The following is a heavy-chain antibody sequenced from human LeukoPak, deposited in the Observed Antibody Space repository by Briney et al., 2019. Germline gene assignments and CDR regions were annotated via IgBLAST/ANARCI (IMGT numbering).Heavy chain of an antibody. J-gene: IGHJ4*02. Sequence: SETLSLTCTVSGGTLSSYCWSWIRQPPGKGLEWIGYIFYSGSTIYNPSLKSRVTISVDTSKNQFSLKLSSVTAADTAVYYCARALNGGNAGVDYWGQGTLVTVSS. CDR3: ARALNGGNAGVDY. V-gene: IGHV4-59*01. CDR1: GGTLSSYC. D-gene: IGHD4-23*01. CDR2: IFYSGST.